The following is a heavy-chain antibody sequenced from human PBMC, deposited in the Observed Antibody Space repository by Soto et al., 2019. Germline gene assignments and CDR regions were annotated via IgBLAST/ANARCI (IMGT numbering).Heavy chain of an antibody. D-gene: IGHD3-3*01. Sequence: SETLSLTCAVYGGSFSGYYWSWIRQPPGKGLEWIGEINHSGSTNYNPSLKSRVTISVDTSKNQFSLKLSSVTAADTAVYYCARSKHRFGVVTPFDYWGQGTLVTVSS. CDR3: ARSKHRFGVVTPFDY. J-gene: IGHJ4*02. V-gene: IGHV4-34*01. CDR1: GGSFSGYY. CDR2: INHSGST.